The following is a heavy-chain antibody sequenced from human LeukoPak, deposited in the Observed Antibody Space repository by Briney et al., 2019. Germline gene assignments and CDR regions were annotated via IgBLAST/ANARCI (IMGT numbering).Heavy chain of an antibody. D-gene: IGHD1-26*01. CDR1: GGSISSSSYY. V-gene: IGHV4-39*01. CDR3: ARREKNFFDY. J-gene: IGHJ4*02. CDR2: IYYSGST. Sequence: PSETLSLTCTVSGGSISSSSYYWAWIRQPPGKGLEWIGSIYYSGSTYYNPSLKSRVTISVDTSKNQFSLTLSSVTAADTAVYYCARREKNFFDYWGQGTLVTVSS.